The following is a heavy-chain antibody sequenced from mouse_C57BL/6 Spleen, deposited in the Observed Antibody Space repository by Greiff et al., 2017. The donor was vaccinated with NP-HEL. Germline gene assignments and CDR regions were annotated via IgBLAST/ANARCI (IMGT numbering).Heavy chain of an antibody. J-gene: IGHJ3*01. Sequence: VQLQQPGAELVKPGASVKMSCKASGYTFTSYWITWVKQRPGQGLEWIGDIYPGSGSTNYNEKFKSKATLTVDTSSSTAYMQLSSLTSEDSAVYYCARNGNYLAWFAYWGQGTLVTVSA. CDR1: GYTFTSYW. D-gene: IGHD2-1*01. V-gene: IGHV1-55*01. CDR3: ARNGNYLAWFAY. CDR2: IYPGSGST.